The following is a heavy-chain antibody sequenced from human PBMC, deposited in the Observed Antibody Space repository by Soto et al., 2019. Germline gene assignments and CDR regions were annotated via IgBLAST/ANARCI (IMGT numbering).Heavy chain of an antibody. CDR2: VSAYNGHT. CDR3: AREHQWIQLWPYYYYYGMDV. Sequence: QVQLVQSGAEVKKPGASVKVSCKASGYTFTSYGISWVRQAPGQGLEWMGWVSAYNGHTNSAQKLQGRVTMTTATSTSTADRELRSLRSDDTAVYYGAREHQWIQLWPYYYYYGMDVWGQGTTVTVSS. V-gene: IGHV1-18*01. CDR1: GYTFTSYG. J-gene: IGHJ6*02. D-gene: IGHD5-18*01.